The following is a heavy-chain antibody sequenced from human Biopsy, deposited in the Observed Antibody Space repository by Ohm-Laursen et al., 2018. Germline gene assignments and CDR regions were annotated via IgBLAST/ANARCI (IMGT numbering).Heavy chain of an antibody. CDR3: ARHAPSYSGSYWRYFDL. Sequence: GTLSLTCTVSGGFISSYYWSWIRQPPGKGLEWIGYIYYTGSTNYNPSLKSRVTISVDTSMNHLSLRLTSVTAADTAVYYCARHAPSYSGSYWRYFDLWSRGTLVTVSS. J-gene: IGHJ2*01. V-gene: IGHV4-59*08. D-gene: IGHD1-26*01. CDR2: IYYTGST. CDR1: GGFISSYY.